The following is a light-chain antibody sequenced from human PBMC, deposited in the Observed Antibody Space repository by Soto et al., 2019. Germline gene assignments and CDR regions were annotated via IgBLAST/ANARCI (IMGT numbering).Light chain of an antibody. V-gene: IGKV3-15*01. J-gene: IGKJ5*01. Sequence: EIVMTQSPATLSVSPGDSATLSCRASQSLGQSLAWYQQKAGQAPRLLIYGASTRATGIPARFSGSGSGTESKLTNRSPQTEDVADDYGQKEKSWPPFTFGQGTRLEI. CDR3: QKEKSWPPFT. CDR2: GAS. CDR1: QSLGQS.